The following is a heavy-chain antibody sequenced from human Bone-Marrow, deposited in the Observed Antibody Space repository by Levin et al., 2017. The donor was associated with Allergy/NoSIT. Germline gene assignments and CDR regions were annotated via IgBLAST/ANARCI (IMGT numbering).Heavy chain of an antibody. D-gene: IGHD2-2*01. J-gene: IGHJ4*02. CDR3: TRGYCNRNSCYREFDY. Sequence: GGSLRLSCTASGFTFGDYAMSWVRQAPGKGLEWVGFIRSKDYGGTTEYAASVNGRFTISRDDSKSIAYLQMNSLKTEDTAVYYCTRGYCNRNSCYREFDYWGQGTLVTVSS. V-gene: IGHV3-49*04. CDR2: IRSKDYGGTT. CDR1: GFTFGDYA.